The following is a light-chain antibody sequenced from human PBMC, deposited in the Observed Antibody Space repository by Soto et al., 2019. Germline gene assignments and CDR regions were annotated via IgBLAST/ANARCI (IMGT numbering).Light chain of an antibody. CDR2: DAS. Sequence: DIQMTQSPSSLSASVGDRVTITCQASHDINDFLNWYQHKPGKAPKLLIYDASNLETGVPSRFSGSGSGTSFTFTITGLQHEDFATYYCQGYSNLRYAFGRGTKVDIK. CDR1: HDINDF. J-gene: IGKJ2*01. V-gene: IGKV1-33*01. CDR3: QGYSNLRYA.